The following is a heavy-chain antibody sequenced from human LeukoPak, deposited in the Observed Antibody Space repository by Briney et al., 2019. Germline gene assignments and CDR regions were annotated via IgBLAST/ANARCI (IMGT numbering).Heavy chain of an antibody. D-gene: IGHD3-3*01. Sequence: PGGSLRLSCAASGFTFSSYAMHWVRQAPGKGLEWVAVMSYDGSNKYYADSVKGRFTISRDNSKNTLYLQMNSLRAEDTAVYYCARVPYDFWSGYYPYDAFDIWGQGTMVTVSS. J-gene: IGHJ3*02. CDR3: ARVPYDFWSGYYPYDAFDI. CDR2: MSYDGSNK. CDR1: GFTFSSYA. V-gene: IGHV3-30*04.